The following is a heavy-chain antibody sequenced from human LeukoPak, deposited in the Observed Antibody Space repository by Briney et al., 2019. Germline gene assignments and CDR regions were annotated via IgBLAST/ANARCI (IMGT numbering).Heavy chain of an antibody. Sequence: PGGSLRLSCAAPGFTFSTYAMSWFRQAPGKGLEWVSAISGSGGSTYYADSVKGRFTISRDNSRNTLFLQMNSLRAEDTAVYYCAKDTTWIQLWLTWGQGTLVTVSS. J-gene: IGHJ4*02. CDR1: GFTFSTYA. V-gene: IGHV3-23*01. D-gene: IGHD5-18*01. CDR2: ISGSGGST. CDR3: AKDTTWIQLWLT.